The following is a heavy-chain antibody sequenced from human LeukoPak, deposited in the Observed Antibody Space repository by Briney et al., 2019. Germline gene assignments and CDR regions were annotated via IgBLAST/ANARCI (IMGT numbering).Heavy chain of an antibody. CDR1: GGTFSSYG. Sequence: SVKVSCKASGGTFSSYGVSWVRQAPGQRLEWLGRIIPMFDITNYAQKFQGRVTVTADKATNTAYVELSSLISEDTAVYYCARDSSAAGSGGLFDPWGQGTQVTVSS. CDR2: IIPMFDIT. J-gene: IGHJ5*02. V-gene: IGHV1-69*04. D-gene: IGHD6-13*01. CDR3: ARDSSAAGSGGLFDP.